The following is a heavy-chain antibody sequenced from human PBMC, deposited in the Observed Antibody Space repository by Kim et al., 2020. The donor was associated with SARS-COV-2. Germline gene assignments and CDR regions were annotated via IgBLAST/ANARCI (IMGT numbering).Heavy chain of an antibody. CDR2: INSDGSST. CDR3: AREKPCSGGSCAFDY. Sequence: GGSLRLSCAASGFTFSSYWMHWVRQAPGKGLVWVSRINSDGSSTSYADSVKGRFTISRDNAKNTLYLQMNSLRAEDTAVYYCAREKPCSGGSCAFDYWGQGTLVTVSS. J-gene: IGHJ4*02. D-gene: IGHD2-15*01. V-gene: IGHV3-74*01. CDR1: GFTFSSYW.